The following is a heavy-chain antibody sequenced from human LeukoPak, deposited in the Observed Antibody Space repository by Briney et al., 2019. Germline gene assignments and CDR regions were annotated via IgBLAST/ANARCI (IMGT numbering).Heavy chain of an antibody. D-gene: IGHD1-26*01. CDR3: ARGGSPPEALGDSFDI. CDR2: ISSDGSST. Sequence: PGGSLRLSCAPSGFTFSSHWMHWVRQALGRGLLWVSRISSDGSSTRYADSVKGRFTISRDNAKNTLYLQMNSLRAEDTAVYYCARGGSPPEALGDSFDIWGQGTMVTVSS. J-gene: IGHJ3*02. V-gene: IGHV3-74*01. CDR1: GFTFSSHW.